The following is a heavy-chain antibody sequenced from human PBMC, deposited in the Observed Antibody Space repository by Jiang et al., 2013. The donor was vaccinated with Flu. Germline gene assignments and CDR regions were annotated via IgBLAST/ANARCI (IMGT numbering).Heavy chain of an antibody. CDR3: ARGPIHYYGSGITLPFDY. CDR1: GDSVSSNSAA. Sequence: QTLSLTCAISGDSVSSNSAAWNWIRQSPSRGLEWLGRTYYRSKWYNDYAVSVKSRITINPDTSKNQFSLQLNSVTPEDTAVYYCARGPIHYYGSGITLPFDYWGQGTLVTVSS. CDR2: TYYRSKWYN. V-gene: IGHV6-1*01. J-gene: IGHJ4*02. D-gene: IGHD3-10*01.